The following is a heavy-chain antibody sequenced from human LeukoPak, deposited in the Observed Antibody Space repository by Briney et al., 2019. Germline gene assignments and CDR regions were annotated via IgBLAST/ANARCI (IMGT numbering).Heavy chain of an antibody. J-gene: IGHJ4*02. CDR1: GFTFSSYA. CDR2: ISGSGGST. D-gene: IGHD6-13*01. CDR3: ANGGYSSNWRDYFDY. V-gene: IGHV3-23*01. Sequence: GGSLRLSCTASGFTFSSYAMSWVRQAPGKGLEWVSTISGSGGSTYYADSVKGRFTISRDNSKNTLYLQMNSLRAEDMAVYYCANGGYSSNWRDYFDYWGQGTLVTVSS.